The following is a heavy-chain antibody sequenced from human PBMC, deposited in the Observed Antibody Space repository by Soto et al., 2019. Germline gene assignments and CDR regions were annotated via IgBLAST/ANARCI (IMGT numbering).Heavy chain of an antibody. D-gene: IGHD3-22*01. V-gene: IGHV3-74*01. CDR2: INIDGSST. J-gene: IGHJ6*02. Sequence: EVQLVESGGGLVQPGGSLRLSCAASGFSFSSYWMHWVRQAPGKGLVWVSRINIDGSSTNYADSVQGRFTISRDNAKNTLYLQMNSLRAEDTAVYFCARWGYYDTSGYYPTPYGMDVWGQGTTVTVSS. CDR1: GFSFSSYW. CDR3: ARWGYYDTSGYYPTPYGMDV.